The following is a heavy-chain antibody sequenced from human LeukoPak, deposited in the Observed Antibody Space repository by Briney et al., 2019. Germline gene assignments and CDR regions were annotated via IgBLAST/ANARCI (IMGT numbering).Heavy chain of an antibody. CDR1: GF. CDR2: ISGSGSTI. CDR3: ARETALWFGEA. D-gene: IGHD3-10*01. J-gene: IGHJ5*02. Sequence: PGGSLRLSCAASGFMNWVRQAPGKGLQWVSYISGSGSTIYYADSVKGRFTISRDNAKNSLYLQMNSLRAEDTAVYYCARETALWFGEAWGQGTLVTVSS. V-gene: IGHV3-11*01.